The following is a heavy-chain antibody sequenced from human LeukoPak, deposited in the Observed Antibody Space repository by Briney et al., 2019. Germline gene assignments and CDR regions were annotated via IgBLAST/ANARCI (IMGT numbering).Heavy chain of an antibody. V-gene: IGHV7-4-1*02. J-gene: IGHJ6*02. CDR1: GYTFTNYA. CDR3: ARGGPYDFYYYGMDV. Sequence: ASVKVSCKASGYTFTNYAMNWVRQAPGQGLEWMGWINTNTGNPTYAQGFTGRFVFSLDTSVSTAYLQISSLKAEDTAVYYCARGGPYDFYYYGMDVWGQGTTVTVSS. D-gene: IGHD3/OR15-3a*01. CDR2: INTNTGNP.